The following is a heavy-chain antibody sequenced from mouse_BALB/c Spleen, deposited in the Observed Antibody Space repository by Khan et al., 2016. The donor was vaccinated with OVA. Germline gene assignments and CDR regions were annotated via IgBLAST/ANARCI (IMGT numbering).Heavy chain of an antibody. CDR2: INNSGTST. Sequence: EVELVESGGGLVQPGGSLKLSCAASGFTFSSYTMSWVRQTPEKRLEWVAYINNSGTSTYYPDTLKGRFTISRDNAKNTLYLQMSSLKSDDSAMYYCARGRRRGYYYTKDCWGQGSSGT. V-gene: IGHV5-12-2*01. CDR1: GFTFSSYT. CDR3: ARGRRRGYYYTKDC. J-gene: IGHJ4*01.